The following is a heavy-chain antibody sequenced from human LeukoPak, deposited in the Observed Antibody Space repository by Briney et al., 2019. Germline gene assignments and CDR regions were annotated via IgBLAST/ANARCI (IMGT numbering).Heavy chain of an antibody. V-gene: IGHV1-46*01. CDR2: INPSGGST. Sequence: ASVKVSCKASGYTFTSYYMNWVRQAPGQGLEWMGIINPSGGSTSYAQKFQGGVTMTRDTSTSTVYMELSSLRSEDTAVYYCATFNRYCSSTSCYFDYWGQGTLVTVSS. CDR1: GYTFTSYY. CDR3: ATFNRYCSSTSCYFDY. D-gene: IGHD2-2*01. J-gene: IGHJ4*02.